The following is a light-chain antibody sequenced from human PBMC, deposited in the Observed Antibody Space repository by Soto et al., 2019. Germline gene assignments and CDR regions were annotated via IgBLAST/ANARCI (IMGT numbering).Light chain of an antibody. CDR3: QQYGSSLTT. V-gene: IGKV3-20*01. CDR1: QSVSNNY. J-gene: IGKJ1*01. CDR2: GAS. Sequence: FTQGPGTITLFHVQRATLPCRASQSVSNNYLAWYQQKPGQAPRLLIYGASGRATGIPDRFSGSGSGTDFTLTISRLEPEDFAVYYCQQYGSSLTTFGHGTIVDIK.